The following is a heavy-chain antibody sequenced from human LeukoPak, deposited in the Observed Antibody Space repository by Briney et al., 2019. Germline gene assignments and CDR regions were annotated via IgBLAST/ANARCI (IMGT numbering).Heavy chain of an antibody. D-gene: IGHD6-19*01. CDR1: GFTFSSYW. Sequence: GGSLRLSCAASGFTFSSYWMSWVRQAPGKGLEWLANIKEDGSVKYYVDSVKGRFTISRDNAKNSLYLQMNNLRVEDTAVYYCARAGYTSGYDYWGQGTLVTVSS. CDR2: IKEDGSVK. V-gene: IGHV3-7*01. J-gene: IGHJ4*02. CDR3: ARAGYTSGYDY.